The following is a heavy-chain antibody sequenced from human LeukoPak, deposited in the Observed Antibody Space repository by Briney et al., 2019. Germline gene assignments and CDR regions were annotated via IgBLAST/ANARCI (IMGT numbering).Heavy chain of an antibody. Sequence: PSETLSLTCTVSGGSITYYYWNWIRQPAGKALEWIGRIYTSGSTDYKPSLKSRVTMSLDTSKNQLSLELSSVTAADTAVYYCARGISGTTGWPIKYYFDFWGQGTPVTSSS. CDR1: GGSITYYY. V-gene: IGHV4-4*07. J-gene: IGHJ4*02. CDR3: ARGISGTTGWPIKYYFDF. CDR2: IYTSGST. D-gene: IGHD1-7*01.